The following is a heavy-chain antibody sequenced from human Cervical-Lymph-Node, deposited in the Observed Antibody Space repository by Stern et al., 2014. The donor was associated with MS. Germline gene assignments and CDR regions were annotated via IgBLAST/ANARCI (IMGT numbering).Heavy chain of an antibody. CDR1: GYTFTSYY. CDR3: AREVAGQRLGMMDV. J-gene: IGHJ6*02. CDR2: INPSGGNT. D-gene: IGHD6-19*01. Sequence: QVQLGQSGAEVKKPGASVKVSCKASGYTFTSYYMHWVRQAPGQGLEWMGIINPSGGNTKHAQKFQGRVTMTRDTSTTTVYMELSSLRSDDTAVYYCAREVAGQRLGMMDVWGQGTTVTVSS. V-gene: IGHV1-46*01.